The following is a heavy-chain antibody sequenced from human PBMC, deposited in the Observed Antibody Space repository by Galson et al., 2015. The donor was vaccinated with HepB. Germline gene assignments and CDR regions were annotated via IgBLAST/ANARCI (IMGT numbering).Heavy chain of an antibody. Sequence: SVKVSCKASGYTLTSHGISWVRQAPGQGLERMGWLSPYNGDTNYTQGFQDRVTMTTDTSTNTAYMELRNLRSDDTAVYFCARVDITTMSMFSLLHWGQGTLVTVSS. CDR2: LSPYNGDT. V-gene: IGHV1-18*04. CDR3: ARVDITTMSMFSLLH. J-gene: IGHJ4*02. CDR1: GYTLTSHG. D-gene: IGHD3-10*02.